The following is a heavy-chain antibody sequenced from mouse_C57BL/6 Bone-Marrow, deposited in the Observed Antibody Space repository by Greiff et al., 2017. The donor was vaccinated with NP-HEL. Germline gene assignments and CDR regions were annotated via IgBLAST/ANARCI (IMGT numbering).Heavy chain of an antibody. CDR2: INPSTGGT. CDR1: GYSFTGYY. D-gene: IGHD2-3*01. CDR3: ARGYDYFDY. V-gene: IGHV1-42*01. J-gene: IGHJ2*01. Sequence: DVQLVESGPELVKPGASVKISCKASGYSFTGYYMNWVKQSPEKSLEWIGEINPSTGGTTYNQKIKAKATLTVDKSSSTAYMQLKSLTSEDSAVYYCARGYDYFDYWGQGTTLTVSS.